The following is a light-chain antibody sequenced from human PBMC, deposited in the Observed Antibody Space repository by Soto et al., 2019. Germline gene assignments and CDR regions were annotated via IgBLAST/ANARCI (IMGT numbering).Light chain of an antibody. V-gene: IGKV1-8*01. J-gene: IGKJ4*01. CDR1: QGISSY. Sequence: IQITQSPSSLCASTVAMVDITCLASQGISSYLAWYQQKPGKAPKLLMYAASTLQSGVPSRFSGSGSGTDFTLTISCLQSEDFATYYCQQYYSYQLTFGGGTKVDIK. CDR3: QQYYSYQLT. CDR2: AAS.